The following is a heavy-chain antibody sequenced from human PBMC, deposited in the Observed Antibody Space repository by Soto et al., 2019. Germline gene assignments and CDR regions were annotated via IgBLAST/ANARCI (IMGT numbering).Heavy chain of an antibody. Sequence: GGSLRLSCAASAFTFSSYAMTWVRQAPGKGLEWVSAISGSGFSTYYADSVKGRFTISRDNSKNTLYLQMNSLRADDTAVYYCATAHDSSRWYLAYFQHWGEGTMVTVSS. CDR2: ISGSGFST. CDR3: ATAHDSSRWYLAYFQH. V-gene: IGHV3-23*01. D-gene: IGHD6-13*01. CDR1: AFTFSSYA. J-gene: IGHJ1*01.